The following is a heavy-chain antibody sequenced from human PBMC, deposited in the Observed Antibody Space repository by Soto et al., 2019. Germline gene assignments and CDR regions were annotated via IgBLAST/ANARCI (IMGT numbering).Heavy chain of an antibody. CDR3: AGDRDIVVVPAATPSFDY. J-gene: IGHJ4*02. Sequence: PGGSLRLSCAASGFTFSSYAMHWVRQAPGKGLEWVAVISYDGSNKYYADSVKGRFTISRDNSKNTLYLQMNSLRAEDTAVYYCAGDRDIVVVPAATPSFDYWGQGTLVTVSS. V-gene: IGHV3-30-3*01. CDR2: ISYDGSNK. D-gene: IGHD2-2*01. CDR1: GFTFSSYA.